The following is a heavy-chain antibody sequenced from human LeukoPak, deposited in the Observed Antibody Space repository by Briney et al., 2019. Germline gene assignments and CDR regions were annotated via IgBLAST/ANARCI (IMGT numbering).Heavy chain of an antibody. Sequence: SETLSLTCTVSGGSISSYYWSWIRQPPGKGLEWIGYIYYSGSTNYNPSLMSRVTISVDTSKNQFSLKLSSVTAADTAVYYCARGLRPYCSSTSCPFDYWGQGTLVTVSS. V-gene: IGHV4-59*01. D-gene: IGHD2-2*01. CDR2: IYYSGST. CDR1: GGSISSYY. J-gene: IGHJ4*02. CDR3: ARGLRPYCSSTSCPFDY.